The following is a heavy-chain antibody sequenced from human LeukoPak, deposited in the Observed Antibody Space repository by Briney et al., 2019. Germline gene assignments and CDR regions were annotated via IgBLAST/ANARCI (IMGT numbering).Heavy chain of an antibody. CDR1: GFTFSTYA. Sequence: PGGSLRLSCAASGFTFSTYAMSWVRQAPGKGLEWVSAISGSGGSTYYADSVKGRFTISRDNSKNTLYLQMNSLRAEDTSVYYCAKEVVVITYFDYWGQGTLVTVSS. D-gene: IGHD3-22*01. CDR3: AKEVVVITYFDY. J-gene: IGHJ4*02. V-gene: IGHV3-23*01. CDR2: ISGSGGST.